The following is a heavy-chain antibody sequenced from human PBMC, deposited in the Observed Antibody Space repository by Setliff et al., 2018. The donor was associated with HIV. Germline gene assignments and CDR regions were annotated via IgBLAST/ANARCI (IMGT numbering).Heavy chain of an antibody. CDR2: ISSSGGTI. J-gene: IGHJ6*02. D-gene: IGHD6-25*01. Sequence: GGSLRLSCAASGFTFRSYEMNWVRQAPGKGLEWVSYISSSGGTIYYADSVKGRFTISRDNAKNSLYLQMNSLRAEDTAVYYCAREAQRVGMDVWGQGTTVTVSS. V-gene: IGHV3-48*03. CDR1: GFTFRSYE. CDR3: AREAQRVGMDV.